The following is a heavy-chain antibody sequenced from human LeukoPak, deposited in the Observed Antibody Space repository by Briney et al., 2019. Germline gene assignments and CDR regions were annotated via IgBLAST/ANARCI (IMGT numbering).Heavy chain of an antibody. CDR1: GYTFTGYY. Sequence: VSVKVSCKASGYTFTGYYIQWVRQAPGQGLEWMGWINPHSGGTNYAQEFQGRVTMTRDTSISTAYMELSSLRPDDTAVYSCARGVTARGFYYYMDIWGNGTTVTISS. V-gene: IGHV1-2*02. J-gene: IGHJ6*03. CDR3: ARGVTARGFYYYMDI. CDR2: INPHSGGT. D-gene: IGHD2-21*02.